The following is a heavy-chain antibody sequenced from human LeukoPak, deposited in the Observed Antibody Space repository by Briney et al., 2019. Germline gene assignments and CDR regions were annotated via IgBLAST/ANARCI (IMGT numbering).Heavy chain of an antibody. CDR3: AKDGLFLTTELKFFYMDV. J-gene: IGHJ6*03. D-gene: IGHD4-11*01. V-gene: IGHV3-30*18. CDR1: GFTFSSYG. CDR2: ISYDGSNK. Sequence: GGSLRVSCAASGFTFSSYGMHWVRQAPGRGLEWVAVISYDGSNKFYADSVKGRFTISRDNSRNTLYLQMTSLRAEDTAVYCCAKDGLFLTTELKFFYMDVWGKGTTVTVSS.